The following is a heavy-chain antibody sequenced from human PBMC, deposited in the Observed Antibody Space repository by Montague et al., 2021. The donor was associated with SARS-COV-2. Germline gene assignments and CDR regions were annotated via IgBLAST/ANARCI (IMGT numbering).Heavy chain of an antibody. V-gene: IGHV4-61*02. Sequence: TLSLTCTVSGGSIRSGSYYSSWIRQPAGKGLEWIGRIYSSGSTYYNPSLKSRVTMSVDTSKNQFSLKVCSVTAADTAVYYGARDYGDYSYYYGLDVWGQGTTVTVSS. CDR2: IYSSGST. D-gene: IGHD4-17*01. J-gene: IGHJ6*02. CDR1: GGSIRSGSYY. CDR3: ARDYGDYSYYYGLDV.